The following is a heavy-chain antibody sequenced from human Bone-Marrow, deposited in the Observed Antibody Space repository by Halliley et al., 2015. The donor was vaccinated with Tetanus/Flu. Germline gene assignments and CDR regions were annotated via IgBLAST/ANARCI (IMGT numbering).Heavy chain of an antibody. V-gene: IGHV3-66*01. D-gene: IGHD3-22*01. Sequence: SVIYSGGSPYYTDSVKGRFPISRDNSKNTLYLQMNSLRAEDTAVYYCARDPGDDSTGYYGLNYWGQGTLVTVSS. J-gene: IGHJ4*02. CDR3: ARDPGDDSTGYYGLNY. CDR2: IYSGGSP.